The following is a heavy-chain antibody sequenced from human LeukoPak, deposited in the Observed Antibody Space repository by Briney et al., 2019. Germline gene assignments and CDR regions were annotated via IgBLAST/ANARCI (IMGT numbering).Heavy chain of an antibody. CDR2: IIPILGIA. V-gene: IGHV1-69*04. D-gene: IGHD5-12*01. J-gene: IGHJ5*02. CDR3: VRDLRGYSGYDPYNWFDP. Sequence: SVKVSCKASGGTFSSHTISWVRQAPRQGLEWMGRIIPILGIANYAQKFQGRVTITADKSTSTAYMELSSLRSEDTAVYYCVRDLRGYSGYDPYNWFDPWGQGTLVTVSS. CDR1: GGTFSSHT.